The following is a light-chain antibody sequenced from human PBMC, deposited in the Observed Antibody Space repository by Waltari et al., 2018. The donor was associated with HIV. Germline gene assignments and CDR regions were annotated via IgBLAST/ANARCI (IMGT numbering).Light chain of an antibody. Sequence: SYKLTQPPSVSVSPGQTAEITCSGDALPKRYSYWYRQKTGQAPVMVIYKDTKRPSGIPQRLSGSTSGTRVTLTISGVRAEDEADYYCQSVDDGGTHVVFGGGTKLTVL. J-gene: IGLJ2*01. CDR3: QSVDDGGTHVV. V-gene: IGLV3-25*03. CDR1: ALPKRY. CDR2: KDT.